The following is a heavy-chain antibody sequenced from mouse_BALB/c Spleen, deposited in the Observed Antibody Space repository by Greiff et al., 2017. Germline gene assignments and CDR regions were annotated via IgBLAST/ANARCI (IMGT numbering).Heavy chain of an antibody. CDR2: ISSGGSYT. Sequence: DVKLQESGGGLVKPGGSLKLSCAASGFTFSSYAMSWVRQSPEKRLEWVAEISSGGSYTYYPDTVTGRFTISRDNARNTLYLEMSSLRSEDTAMYYCAKGYGSSPGAMDYWGQGTSVTVSS. J-gene: IGHJ4*01. CDR3: AKGYGSSPGAMDY. V-gene: IGHV5-9-4*01. CDR1: GFTFSSYA. D-gene: IGHD1-1*01.